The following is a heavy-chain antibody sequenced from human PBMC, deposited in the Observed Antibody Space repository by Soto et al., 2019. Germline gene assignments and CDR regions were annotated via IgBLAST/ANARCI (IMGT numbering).Heavy chain of an antibody. CDR1: GGTFSSYA. Sequence: QVQLVQSGAEVKKPGSSVKVSCKASGGTFSSYAISWVRQAPGQGLEWMGGIIPIFGTANYAQKFQGRVTNTADESKSKAYVELSRLRSEDTAVYYCASSYSGYDYLGYYFDYWGQGTLVTVSS. V-gene: IGHV1-69*12. CDR2: IIPIFGTA. CDR3: ASSYSGYDYLGYYFDY. J-gene: IGHJ4*02. D-gene: IGHD5-12*01.